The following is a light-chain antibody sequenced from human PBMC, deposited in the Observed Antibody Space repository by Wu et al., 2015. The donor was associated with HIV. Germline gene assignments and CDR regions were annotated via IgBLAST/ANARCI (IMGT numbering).Light chain of an antibody. CDR2: GVS. CDR1: QSVSSK. J-gene: IGKJ4*01. Sequence: EIVMTQSPATLSVSPGERATLSCRASQSVSSKFAWYQQKPGQAPRLLIYGVSNRATGIPDRFSGSGSGTDFTLTISRLEPEDFALYYCQQYGSSLLTFGGGTKVEIK. CDR3: QQYGSSLLT. V-gene: IGKV3-20*01.